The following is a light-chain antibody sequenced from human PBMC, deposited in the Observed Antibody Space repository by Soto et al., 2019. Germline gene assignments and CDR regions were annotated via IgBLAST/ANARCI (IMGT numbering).Light chain of an antibody. Sequence: EIVLTQSPGTLSLSPGERATLSCRASQSISSSYLTWYQQKPGQAPRLLIYGASNRATGIPDRISGGESGTDFTLTISRLEPEDFAVYYCQQYSSSVTFGGGTKVEIK. V-gene: IGKV3-20*01. CDR3: QQYSSSVT. CDR2: GAS. CDR1: QSISSSY. J-gene: IGKJ4*01.